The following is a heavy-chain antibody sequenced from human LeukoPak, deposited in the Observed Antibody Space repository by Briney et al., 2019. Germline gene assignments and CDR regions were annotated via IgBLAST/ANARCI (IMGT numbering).Heavy chain of an antibody. CDR3: ARDLGYDSSGYPFYYYYYGMDV. D-gene: IGHD3-22*01. Sequence: GGSLRLSCAASGFTFSSYAMHWVRQAPGKGLEWVAVISYDGSNKYYADSVKGRFTISRDNSKNTLYLQMNSLRAEDTAVYYCARDLGYDSSGYPFYYYYYGMDVWGQGNTVTVSS. CDR1: GFTFSSYA. J-gene: IGHJ6*02. CDR2: ISYDGSNK. V-gene: IGHV3-30-3*01.